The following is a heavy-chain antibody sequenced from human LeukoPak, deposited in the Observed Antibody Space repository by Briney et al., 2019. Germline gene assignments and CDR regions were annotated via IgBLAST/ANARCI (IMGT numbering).Heavy chain of an antibody. Sequence: GGSLRLSCAASGFTFSSYAMSWVRQAPGKGLEWVSAISGSGGSTYYADSVKGRFTISRDNSKNTLYLQMNSLRAEDTAVYYCAKPLMVRGVNWGIDYWGQGTLVTVSS. CDR2: ISGSGGST. V-gene: IGHV3-23*01. D-gene: IGHD3-10*01. J-gene: IGHJ4*02. CDR3: AKPLMVRGVNWGIDY. CDR1: GFTFSSYA.